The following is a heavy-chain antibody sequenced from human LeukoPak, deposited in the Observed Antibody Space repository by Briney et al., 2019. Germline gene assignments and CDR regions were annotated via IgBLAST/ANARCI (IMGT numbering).Heavy chain of an antibody. D-gene: IGHD5-24*01. CDR3: VRDGGGGYNQIDY. CDR2: VSHDGRGQ. J-gene: IGHJ4*02. Sequence: GGSLRLSCTASGFRFSDYSMHWARQAPGRGLESMAVVSHDGRGQYYADSVKGRSTISRDNSKNTIYLQMNSLRAEDTALYYCVRDGGGGYNQIDYWGQGTLVTVSS. V-gene: IGHV3-30*04. CDR1: GFRFSDYS.